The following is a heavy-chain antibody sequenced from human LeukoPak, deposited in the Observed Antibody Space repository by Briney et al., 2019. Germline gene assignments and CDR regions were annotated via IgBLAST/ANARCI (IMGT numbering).Heavy chain of an antibody. Sequence: SETLSLNCAVYGGSFSGYYWSWIRQPPGKGLEWIGEINHSGSTNYNPSLKSRVTISVDTSKNQFALKLSSVTAADTAVYYCARDYPRFDFWSGYYAAFDIWGQGTMVTVSS. J-gene: IGHJ3*02. V-gene: IGHV4-34*01. CDR2: INHSGST. CDR3: ARDYPRFDFWSGYYAAFDI. D-gene: IGHD3-3*01. CDR1: GGSFSGYY.